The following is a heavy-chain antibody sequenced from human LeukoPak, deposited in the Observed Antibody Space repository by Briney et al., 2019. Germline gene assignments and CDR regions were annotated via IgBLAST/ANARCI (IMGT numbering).Heavy chain of an antibody. Sequence: PGGSLRLSCAASRFTFSSYEMNWVRQAPGKGLEWVSYIGGSGIKHYADSVKGRFTISRDNAKNSLYLHLNSLRVEDTAVYYCAREDTGVAFDIWGQGTTVTV. J-gene: IGHJ3*02. CDR1: RFTFSSYE. CDR3: AREDTGVAFDI. V-gene: IGHV3-48*03. D-gene: IGHD2-8*01. CDR2: IGGSGIK.